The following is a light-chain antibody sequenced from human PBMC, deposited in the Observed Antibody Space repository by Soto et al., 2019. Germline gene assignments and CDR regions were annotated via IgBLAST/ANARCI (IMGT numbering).Light chain of an antibody. CDR3: QQYNNWPPWT. Sequence: ENVLTQSPGTLSLSPGERATLSCRASQTVSSDYLGWYQQKPGQAPRLLIYGASTRATGIPARFSGSGSGTEFTLTISSLQSEDFAVYYCQQYNNWPPWTFGQGTKVDI. V-gene: IGKV3-15*01. CDR2: GAS. CDR1: QTVSSDY. J-gene: IGKJ1*01.